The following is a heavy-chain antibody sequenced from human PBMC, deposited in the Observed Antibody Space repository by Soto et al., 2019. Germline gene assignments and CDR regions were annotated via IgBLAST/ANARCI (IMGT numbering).Heavy chain of an antibody. CDR3: ARDPYTGQWLVQPNYGMDV. D-gene: IGHD6-19*01. CDR2: ISAYNGNT. Sequence: QVQLVQSGAEVKKPGASVKVSCKASGYTFTSYGISWVRQAPGQGLEWMGWISAYNGNTNYAQKLQGRVTMTTDTSTSTAYMELRSLISDDTAVYYCARDPYTGQWLVQPNYGMDVWGQGTTVTVSS. CDR1: GYTFTSYG. V-gene: IGHV1-18*04. J-gene: IGHJ6*02.